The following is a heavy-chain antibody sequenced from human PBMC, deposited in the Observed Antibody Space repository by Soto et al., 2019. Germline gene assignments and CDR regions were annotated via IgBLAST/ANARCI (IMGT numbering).Heavy chain of an antibody. J-gene: IGHJ5*02. V-gene: IGHV4-39*01. Sequence: PSETLSLPCTVLGGSINSSSYFWGWIRQPPGKGLEWIGSMYYSGSTYYNPSLKSRVTISVDTSKNQFSLKLSSVTAADTAVYYCAGHGERTIRSRIWFDPWGQGTLVT. CDR3: AGHGERTIRSRIWFDP. D-gene: IGHD4-17*01. CDR2: MYYSGST. CDR1: GGSINSSSYF.